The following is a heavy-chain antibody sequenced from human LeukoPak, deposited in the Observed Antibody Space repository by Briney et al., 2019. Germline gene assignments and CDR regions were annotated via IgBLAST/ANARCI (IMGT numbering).Heavy chain of an antibody. D-gene: IGHD3-10*01. V-gene: IGHV5-51*01. CDR1: GYSFSSYW. J-gene: IGHJ6*03. Sequence: GESLKISCKGSGYSFSSYWIGWVRQMPGKGLEWMGIIYPGDSETRNSPSFEGQVTISVDKSISTAYVQWSSLKASDTATYYCARQSPSYYYGSGSYRHYYYYYMDVWGKGTTVTVSS. CDR2: IYPGDSET. CDR3: ARQSPSYYYGSGSYRHYYYYYMDV.